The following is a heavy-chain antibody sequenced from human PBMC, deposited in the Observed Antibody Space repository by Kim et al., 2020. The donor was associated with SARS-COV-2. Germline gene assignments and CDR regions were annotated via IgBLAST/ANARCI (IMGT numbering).Heavy chain of an antibody. V-gene: IGHV3-23*03. CDR3: AKDLVRRGVLFYGMDV. D-gene: IGHD3-10*02. Sequence: GGSLRLSCAASGFTFSSYAMSWVRQAPGKGLECVSVIYSGGSSTYYADSVKGRFTISRDNSKNTLYLQMNSLRAEDTAVYYCAKDLVRRGVLFYGMDVWGQGTTVTVSS. CDR2: IYSGGSST. J-gene: IGHJ6*02. CDR1: GFTFSSYA.